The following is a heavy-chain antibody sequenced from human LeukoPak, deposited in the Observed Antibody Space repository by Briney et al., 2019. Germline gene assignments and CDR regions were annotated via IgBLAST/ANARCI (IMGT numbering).Heavy chain of an antibody. J-gene: IGHJ4*02. Sequence: GGSLRLSCAVSGFTFSNYGMHWVRQAPGKGLEWVAIIWDDGSNKYYGDSVKGRFTISRDNSKNTLYLQMNTLRVEDTAVYYCARDRAARAFDYWGQGTLVTVSS. V-gene: IGHV3-33*01. D-gene: IGHD6-6*01. CDR3: ARDRAARAFDY. CDR2: IWDDGSNK. CDR1: GFTFSNYG.